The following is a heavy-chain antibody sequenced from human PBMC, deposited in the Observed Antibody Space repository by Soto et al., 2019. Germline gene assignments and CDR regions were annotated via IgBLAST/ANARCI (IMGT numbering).Heavy chain of an antibody. CDR3: VRRKMREMATILRDKWFDT. Sequence: SVKVSCKASGGTFSNHAINWVRQAPGQGLEWMGGIIPIFGTSNYAQKFQGRVTITADESTRTAYMELSSLRSEDTAVYYCVRRKMREMATILRDKWFDTWCPATLVTVSS. CDR2: IIPIFGTS. J-gene: IGHJ5*02. D-gene: IGHD5-12*01. V-gene: IGHV1-69*13. CDR1: GGTFSNHA.